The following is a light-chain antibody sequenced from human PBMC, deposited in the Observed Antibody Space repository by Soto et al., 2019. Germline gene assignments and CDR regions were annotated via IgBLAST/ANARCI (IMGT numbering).Light chain of an antibody. V-gene: IGKV3-20*01. CDR1: QSVSSSY. Sequence: EIVLTQSPGTLSLSPGERATLSCRASQSVSSSYLAWYQQKPGQAPRLLIYDASSRATGIPDRFSGSGSGVDFTLTIRRLEPEAFAVYYCQQYSSSPAMYTFGQGTKLEIK. J-gene: IGKJ2*01. CDR3: QQYSSSPAMYT. CDR2: DAS.